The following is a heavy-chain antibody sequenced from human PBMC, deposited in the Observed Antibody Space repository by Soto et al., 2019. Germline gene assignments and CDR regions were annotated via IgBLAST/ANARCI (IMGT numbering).Heavy chain of an antibody. J-gene: IGHJ5*02. D-gene: IGHD6-13*01. V-gene: IGHV1-18*01. CDR3: ARVSLAAAGTVWFDP. Sequence: ASVKVSCKASGYTFTSYGISWVREAPGQGLEWMGWISAYNGNTNYAQKLQGRVTMTTDTSTSTAYMELRSLRSDDTAVYYCARVSLAAAGTVWFDPWGQGTLVTVSS. CDR1: GYTFTSYG. CDR2: ISAYNGNT.